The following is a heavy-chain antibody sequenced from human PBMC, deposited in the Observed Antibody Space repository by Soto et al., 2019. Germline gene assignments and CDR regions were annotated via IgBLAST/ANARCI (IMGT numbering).Heavy chain of an antibody. V-gene: IGHV3-23*01. Sequence: GGSQRLSCAASGFTFRSYAMSWVRQAPGKGLEWVSAISGSGGSTYYADSVKGRFTISRDNSKNTLYLQMNSLRAEDTAVYYCANSVRPSSGVTTLTPDYWGQGTLVTVSS. CDR2: ISGSGGST. CDR1: GFTFRSYA. D-gene: IGHD4-17*01. CDR3: ANSVRPSSGVTTLTPDY. J-gene: IGHJ4*02.